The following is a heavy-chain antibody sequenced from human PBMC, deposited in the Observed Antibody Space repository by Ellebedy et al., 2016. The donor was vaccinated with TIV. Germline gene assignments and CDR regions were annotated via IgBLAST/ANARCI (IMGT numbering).Heavy chain of an antibody. J-gene: IGHJ6*02. V-gene: IGHV4-34*01. CDR3: ARWYYYGSGSYYNSRYYYYGMDV. Sequence: SETLSLXCAVYGGSFSGYYWSWIRQPPGKGLEWIGEINHSGSTNYNPSLKSRVTISVDTSKNQFSLKLSSVTAADTAVYYCARWYYYGSGSYYNSRYYYYGMDVWGQGTTVTVSS. CDR2: INHSGST. CDR1: GGSFSGYY. D-gene: IGHD3-10*01.